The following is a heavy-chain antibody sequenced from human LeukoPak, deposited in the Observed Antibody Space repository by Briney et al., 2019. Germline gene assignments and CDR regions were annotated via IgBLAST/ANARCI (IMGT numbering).Heavy chain of an antibody. CDR2: IWYDGSNK. V-gene: IGHV3-33*01. Sequence: PGRSLRLSCAASGFTFSSYGMHWVRHAPGKGLEGVAVIWYDGSNKYYADSVKGRFTISRDNSKNTLYLQMNSLRAEDTAVYYCARDHYCSSTSCYGGPGYYYGMDVWGQGTTVTVSS. CDR1: GFTFSSYG. CDR3: ARDHYCSSTSCYGGPGYYYGMDV. J-gene: IGHJ6*02. D-gene: IGHD2-2*01.